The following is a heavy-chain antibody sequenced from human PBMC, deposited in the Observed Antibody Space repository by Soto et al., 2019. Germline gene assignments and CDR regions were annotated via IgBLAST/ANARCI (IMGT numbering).Heavy chain of an antibody. V-gene: IGHV3-30-3*01. CDR3: ARDAFLYRRGADYDH. CDR2: ISYTGANQ. D-gene: IGHD3-16*01. Sequence: QVRLVESGVGAVQPVDSLRLSCDASGFTFSTYALHWVRQAPGKGLEWVAFISYTGANQYYADSVKGRFTVSRDNSKNIASLQMTSLKPEDSAVYYCARDAFLYRRGADYDHWGQGTMVTVSS. CDR1: GFTFSTYA. J-gene: IGHJ4*02.